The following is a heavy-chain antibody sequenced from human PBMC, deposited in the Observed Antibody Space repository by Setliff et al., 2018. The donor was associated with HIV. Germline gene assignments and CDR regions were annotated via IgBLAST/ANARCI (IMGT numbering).Heavy chain of an antibody. CDR3: AGVPYRGAWFSGGHDAFDI. Sequence: ASVKVSCKASGYSFARYGLSWVQQAPGQGLEWMGWISGFNGNTKYAQSCQDRVAMTTETATSTAYMEMRSLRSDDTAVYFCAGVPYRGAWFSGGHDAFDIWGQGTMVTVSS. D-gene: IGHD6-19*01. J-gene: IGHJ3*02. CDR1: GYSFARYG. V-gene: IGHV1-18*01. CDR2: ISGFNGNT.